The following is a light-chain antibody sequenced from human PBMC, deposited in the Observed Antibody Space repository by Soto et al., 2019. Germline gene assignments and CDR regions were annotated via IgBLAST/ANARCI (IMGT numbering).Light chain of an antibody. CDR2: KVS. V-gene: IGKV2-30*01. Sequence: EVVMTQSPLSLPVTLGQPASISCRSSQSLVYTDGNTYLNWFQQRPGQAPRRLIYKVSNRGSGVPERFSGSGSGTDFTLKISRVEADDVGLYYCMQGTQWPETFGQGIKLEIK. CDR3: MQGTQWPET. J-gene: IGKJ2*01. CDR1: QSLVYTDGNTY.